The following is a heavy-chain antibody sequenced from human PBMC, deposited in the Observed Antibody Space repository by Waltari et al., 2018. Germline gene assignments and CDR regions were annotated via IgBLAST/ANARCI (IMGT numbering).Heavy chain of an antibody. D-gene: IGHD6-19*01. J-gene: IGHJ6*02. CDR2: ISLNGGIT. CDR3: AKDVTQKKAGRDGLLDDGMDV. Sequence: LEWVCLISLNGGITYYADSVRGRFTISRDNSANSLYLQMNSLRTEDTAFYYCAKDVTQKKAGRDGLLDDGMDVWGQGTTVTVSS. V-gene: IGHV3-43*01.